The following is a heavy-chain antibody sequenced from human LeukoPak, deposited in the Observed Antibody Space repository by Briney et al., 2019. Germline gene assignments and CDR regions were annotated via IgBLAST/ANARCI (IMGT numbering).Heavy chain of an antibody. J-gene: IGHJ6*03. Sequence: SETLSLTCTVSGGSISSSSYYWGWIRQPPGKGLEWIGSIYYSGSTYYNPSLKSRVTISLDTSMNQFSLKVSSVTAADTAVYYCARTNYYYYYMDVWGKGTTVTVSS. CDR3: ARTNYYYYYMDV. V-gene: IGHV4-39*07. CDR1: GGSISSSSYY. CDR2: IYYSGST.